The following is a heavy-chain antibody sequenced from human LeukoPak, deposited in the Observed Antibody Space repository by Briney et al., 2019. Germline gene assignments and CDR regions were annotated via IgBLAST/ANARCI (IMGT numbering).Heavy chain of an antibody. CDR3: ARGSGNQLLLRDYYYYMDV. J-gene: IGHJ6*03. V-gene: IGHV5-51*01. Sequence: GESLKISCKGSGYSFTSYWIGWVRQMPGKGLEWMGIIYPDDSDTRYSPSFQGQVTISADKSISTAYLQWSSLKASDTAMYYCARGSGNQLLLRDYYYYMDVWGKGTTVTVSS. CDR2: IYPDDSDT. CDR1: GYSFTSYW. D-gene: IGHD2-2*01.